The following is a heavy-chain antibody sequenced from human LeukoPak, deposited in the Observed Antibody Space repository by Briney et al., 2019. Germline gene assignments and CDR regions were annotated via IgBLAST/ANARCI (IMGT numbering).Heavy chain of an antibody. CDR3: ARDLSLRYYDILTGYYPDTNSEDYFDY. J-gene: IGHJ4*02. CDR2: ISSSSSYI. D-gene: IGHD3-9*01. CDR1: GFTFSSYS. V-gene: IGHV3-21*01. Sequence: GRSLRLSCAASGFTFSSYSMNWVRQAPGKGLEWVSSISSSSSYIYYADSVKGRFTISRDNAKNSLYLQMNSLRAEDTAVYYCARDLSLRYYDILTGYYPDTNSEDYFDYWGQGTLVTVSS.